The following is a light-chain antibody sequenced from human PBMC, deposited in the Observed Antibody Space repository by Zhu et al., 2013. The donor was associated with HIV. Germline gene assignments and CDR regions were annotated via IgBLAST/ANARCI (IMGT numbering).Light chain of an antibody. V-gene: IGKV3-20*01. CDR2: GAS. CDR1: QSVSSNY. J-gene: IGKJ2*01. CDR3: QEYDTSPPPMYT. Sequence: EIVLTQSPGTLSLSPGERATLSCRASQSVSSNYLAWYQQTPGQAPRLLIYGASTRATGIPDRFSGSGSGADFTLTISRLEPEDFGVYFCQEYDTSPPPMYTFGQGTKLEI.